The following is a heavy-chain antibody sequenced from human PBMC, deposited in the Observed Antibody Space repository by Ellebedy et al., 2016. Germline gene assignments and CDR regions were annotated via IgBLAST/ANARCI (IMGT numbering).Heavy chain of an antibody. V-gene: IGHV1-69*13. J-gene: IGHJ4*02. D-gene: IGHD3-22*01. CDR3: ARDLHYDSSGGGVGY. CDR2: IIPIFGTA. Sequence: SVKVSXKASGGNFSSYAISWVRQAPGQGLEWMGGIIPIFGTANYAQKFQGRVTITADESTSTAYMELSSLRSEDTAVYYCARDLHYDSSGGGVGYWGQGTLVTVSS. CDR1: GGNFSSYA.